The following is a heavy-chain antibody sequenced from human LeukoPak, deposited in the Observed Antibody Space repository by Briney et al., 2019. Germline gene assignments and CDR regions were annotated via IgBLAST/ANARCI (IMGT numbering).Heavy chain of an antibody. J-gene: IGHJ6*04. V-gene: IGHV3-48*03. D-gene: IGHD3-10*02. CDR2: ISSSGSTI. Sequence: GGSLRLSCAASGFPLSSYIMKWVRQARARGLEWVSYISSSGSTIYYADSVKGRFTISRDNAKNSLYLQMNSLRAEDTAVYYCAELGITMIGGVWGKGTTVTISS. CDR3: AELGITMIGGV. CDR1: GFPLSSYI.